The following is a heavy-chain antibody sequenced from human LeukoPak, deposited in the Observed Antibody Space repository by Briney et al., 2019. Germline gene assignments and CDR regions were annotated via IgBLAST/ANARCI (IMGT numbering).Heavy chain of an antibody. D-gene: IGHD3-22*01. CDR3: ASLTLSDTSGYGEFDY. J-gene: IGHJ4*02. Sequence: SETLSLTCAVYGGSFSGYYWSWIRQPPGKGLEWIGEINHSGSTNYNPSLKSRVTISVDTSKNQFSLKLNSVTAADTAVYYCASLTLSDTSGYGEFDYWGQGTLVTVSS. V-gene: IGHV4-34*01. CDR2: INHSGST. CDR1: GGSFSGYY.